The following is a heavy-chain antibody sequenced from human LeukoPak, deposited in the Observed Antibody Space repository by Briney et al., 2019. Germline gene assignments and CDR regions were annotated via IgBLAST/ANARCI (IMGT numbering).Heavy chain of an antibody. J-gene: IGHJ3*02. Sequence: SETLSLTCTVSGGSISSGSYYWSWIRQPAGKGLEWIGRIYTSGSTNYNPSLKSRVTISVDTSKNQFSLKLSSVTAADTAFYYCARYIVSYPHDAFDIWGQGTMATVSS. D-gene: IGHD1-26*01. CDR2: IYTSGST. CDR1: GGSISSGSYY. CDR3: ARYIVSYPHDAFDI. V-gene: IGHV4-61*02.